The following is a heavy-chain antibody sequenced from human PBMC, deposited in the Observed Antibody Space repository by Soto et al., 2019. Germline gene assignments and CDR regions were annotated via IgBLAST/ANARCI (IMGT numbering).Heavy chain of an antibody. D-gene: IGHD3-3*01. CDR1: GFSLTTSGVG. Sequence: QITLKESGPTVVKPTETLTLTCTFSGFSLTTSGVGVGLVRQSPGKAPEWLALIYCDDDKRYSTSLNSRLIITKDSSKNQVVLTMANVDPADTATYYCAHRVLRTVFGLVTTTAIYFDFWGPGTPVVVSS. J-gene: IGHJ4*02. CDR3: AHRVLRTVFGLVTTTAIYFDF. V-gene: IGHV2-5*02. CDR2: IYCDDDK.